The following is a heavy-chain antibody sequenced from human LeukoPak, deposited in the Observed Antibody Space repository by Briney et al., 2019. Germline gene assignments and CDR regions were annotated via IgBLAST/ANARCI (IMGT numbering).Heavy chain of an antibody. V-gene: IGHV3-21*01. Sequence: GGSLRLSCSGSGFDITAYTVTWVRQVPGKSLEWVSSISRSGSYIHYAPSVKGRFTISRDNAKRSVYLQMKSLRADDTALYYCARDPDSRGTEPPFFDHWGRGTLVTVSS. CDR2: ISRSGSYI. J-gene: IGHJ4*02. D-gene: IGHD3-22*01. CDR1: GFDITAYT. CDR3: ARDPDSRGTEPPFFDH.